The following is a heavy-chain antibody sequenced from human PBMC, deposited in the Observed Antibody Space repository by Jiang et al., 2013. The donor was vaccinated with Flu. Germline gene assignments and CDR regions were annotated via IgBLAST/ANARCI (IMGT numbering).Heavy chain of an antibody. V-gene: IGHV7-4-1*02. CDR2: INTNTGNP. J-gene: IGHJ3*02. D-gene: IGHD3-3*01. Sequence: AMNWVRQAPGQGLEWMGWINTNTGNPTYAQGFTGRFVFSLDTSVSTAYLQISSLKAEDTAVYYCARIFGVETSEGAFDIWGQGTMVTVSS. CDR1: A. CDR3: ARIFGVETSEGAFDI.